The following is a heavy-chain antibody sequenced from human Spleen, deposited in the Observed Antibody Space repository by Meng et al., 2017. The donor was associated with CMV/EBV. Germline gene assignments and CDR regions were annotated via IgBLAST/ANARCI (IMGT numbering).Heavy chain of an antibody. CDR2: ISYDGSNK. V-gene: IGHV3-30*04. D-gene: IGHD6-6*01. Sequence: GGPLRLSCAASGFTFSSYAMHWVRQAPGKGLEWVAVISYDGSNKYYADSVKGRFTISRDNSKNTLYLQMNSLRAEDTAVYYCARDRSWRARPLAIDYWGQGTLVTVSS. CDR1: GFTFSSYA. J-gene: IGHJ4*02. CDR3: ARDRSWRARPLAIDY.